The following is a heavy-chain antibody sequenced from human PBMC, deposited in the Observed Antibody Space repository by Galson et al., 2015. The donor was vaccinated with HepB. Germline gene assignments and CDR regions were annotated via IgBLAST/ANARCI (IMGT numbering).Heavy chain of an antibody. J-gene: IGHJ5*02. Sequence: SLRLSCAASGFTFSSYWMSWVRQAPGKGLEWVANIKQDGSEKYYADSVKGRFTISRDNSKNTLYLQMNSLRAEDTAVYYCAKGAPLIAVAGFNWFDPWGQGTLVTVSS. CDR1: GFTFSSYW. V-gene: IGHV3-7*01. D-gene: IGHD6-19*01. CDR3: AKGAPLIAVAGFNWFDP. CDR2: IKQDGSEK.